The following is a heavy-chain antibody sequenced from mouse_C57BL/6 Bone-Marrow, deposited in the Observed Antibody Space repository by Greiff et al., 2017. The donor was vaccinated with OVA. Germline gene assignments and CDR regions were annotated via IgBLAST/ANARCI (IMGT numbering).Heavy chain of an antibody. V-gene: IGHV1-18*01. CDR1: GYTFTDYN. J-gene: IGHJ4*01. CDR3: ATRSGTTVPSVAMDY. Sequence: EVQLQQSGPELVKPGASVKIPCKASGYTFTDYNMDWVKQSHGKSLEWIGDINPNNGGTIYNQKFKGKATLTVDNSSSTAYMELRSLTSEDTAVYYCATRSGTTVPSVAMDYWGKGTSVTVSS. CDR2: INPNNGGT. D-gene: IGHD1-1*01.